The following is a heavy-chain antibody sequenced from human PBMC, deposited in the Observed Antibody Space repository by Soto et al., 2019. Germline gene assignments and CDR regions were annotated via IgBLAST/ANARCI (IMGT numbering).Heavy chain of an antibody. CDR2: LLRSGSSA. CDR3: AREPWGYSGSAKHFDY. Sequence: GGSLRLSCAASGFTFRNYAMTWARQAPGKGLEWVSSLLRSGSSAYYADSVRGRISISRDNSKNTLYLQMSSLRPDDTAVYFCAREPWGYSGSAKHFDYWGQGSLVTVSS. CDR1: GFTFRNYA. J-gene: IGHJ4*02. V-gene: IGHV3-23*01. D-gene: IGHD6-25*01.